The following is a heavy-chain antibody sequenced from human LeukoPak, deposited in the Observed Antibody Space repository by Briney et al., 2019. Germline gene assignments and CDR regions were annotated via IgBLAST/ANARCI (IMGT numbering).Heavy chain of an antibody. CDR1: GYTFTGYY. D-gene: IGHD3-10*01. V-gene: IGHV1-2*02. CDR2: INPNGGGT. CDR3: ARYYIEGRCFDY. Sequence: GASVKVSCKASGYTFTGYYIHWVRQAPGQGLEWMGWINPNGGGTNYAQKFQGRVTMTRDTSIRTAYMELSRLRSDDTAMYYCARYYIEGRCFDYWGQGTLVTVSS. J-gene: IGHJ4*02.